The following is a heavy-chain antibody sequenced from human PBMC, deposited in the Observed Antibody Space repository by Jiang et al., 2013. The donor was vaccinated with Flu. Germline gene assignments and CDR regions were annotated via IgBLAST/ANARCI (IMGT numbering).Heavy chain of an antibody. J-gene: IGHJ3*02. CDR1: GGSISSGGYS. D-gene: IGHD3-22*01. Sequence: GSGLVKPSQTLSLTCAVSGGSISSGGYSWSWIRQPPGKGLEWIGYIYHSGSTYYNPSLKSRVTISVDRSKNQFSLKLSSVTAADTAVYYCARGEGYYYDSSGDDAFDIWGQGTMVTVSS. V-gene: IGHV4-30-2*01. CDR2: IYHSGST. CDR3: ARGEGYYYDSSGDDAFDI.